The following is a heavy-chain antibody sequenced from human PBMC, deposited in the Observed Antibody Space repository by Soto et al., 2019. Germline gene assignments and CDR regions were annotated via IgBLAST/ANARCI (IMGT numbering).Heavy chain of an antibody. CDR1: GYTFTIYY. V-gene: IGHV1-46*03. J-gene: IGHJ4*02. CDR2: IYPSGGST. CDR3: ARDTGEDDYDILTGYYNLHY. Sequence: ASVKVSCKASGYTFTIYYMHWVRQAPGQGLEWMGIIYPSGGSTSYAQKFQGRVTMTRDTSTSTVYMELSSLRSEDTAVYYCARDTGEDDYDILTGYYNLHYWGQGTLVTVSS. D-gene: IGHD3-9*01.